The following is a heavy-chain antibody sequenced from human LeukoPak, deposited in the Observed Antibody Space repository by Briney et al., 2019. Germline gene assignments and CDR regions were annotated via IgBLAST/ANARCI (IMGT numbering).Heavy chain of an antibody. V-gene: IGHV4-30-4*01. CDR1: GGSISSGDYS. Sequence: SQTLSLTCTVSGGSISSGDYSWSWIRQPPGKGLEWIGYIYYSGSTYYNPSLKSRVTISVDTSKNQFSLKLSSVTAADTAVYYCARADAPNGLDDAFDIWGQGTMVTVSS. D-gene: IGHD6-6*01. CDR3: ARADAPNGLDDAFDI. CDR2: IYYSGST. J-gene: IGHJ3*02.